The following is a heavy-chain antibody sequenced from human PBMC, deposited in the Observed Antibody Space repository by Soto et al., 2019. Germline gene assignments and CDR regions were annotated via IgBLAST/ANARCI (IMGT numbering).Heavy chain of an antibody. CDR3: AKVVGRVGATTGYFDY. J-gene: IGHJ4*02. CDR1: GFPFSSYA. Sequence: GGSLRLSCAASGFPFSSYAMSWVRPAPGKGLEWVSAISGSGGSTYYADSVKGRFTISRDNSKNTLYLQMNSLRAEDTAVYYCAKVVGRVGATTGYFDYWGQGTLVTVSS. V-gene: IGHV3-23*01. D-gene: IGHD1-26*01. CDR2: ISGSGGST.